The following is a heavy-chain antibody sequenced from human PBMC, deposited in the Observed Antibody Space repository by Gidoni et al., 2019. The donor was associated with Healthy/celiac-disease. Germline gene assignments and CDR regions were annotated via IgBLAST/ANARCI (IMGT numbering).Heavy chain of an antibody. J-gene: IGHJ6*03. CDR2: ISSSSSYI. Sequence: EVQLVESGGGLVKPGGSLRLSCAASGFTFSRYSMNWVRQAPGKGLEWVSSISSSSSYIYYADSVKGRFTISRDNAKNSLYLQMNSLRAEDTAVYYCCGSSWPENYYYYYMDVWGKGTTVTVSS. D-gene: IGHD6-13*01. CDR1: GFTFSRYS. V-gene: IGHV3-21*01. CDR3: CGSSWPENYYYYYMDV.